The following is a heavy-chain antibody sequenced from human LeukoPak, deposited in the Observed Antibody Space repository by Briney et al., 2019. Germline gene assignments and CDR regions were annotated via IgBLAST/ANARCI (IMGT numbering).Heavy chain of an antibody. CDR3: ARGEGYRVGAWWYFDY. V-gene: IGHV1-46*01. D-gene: IGHD1-26*01. Sequence: AASVKVSCKASGYTFTTYYLHWVRQAPGQGLEWMGIINPNAGDTGYARKFLGRVTMTRDTSTSTVYMELSSLRSEDTAVYYCARGEGYRVGAWWYFDYWGQGTLVTVSS. CDR2: INPNAGDT. J-gene: IGHJ4*02. CDR1: GYTFTTYY.